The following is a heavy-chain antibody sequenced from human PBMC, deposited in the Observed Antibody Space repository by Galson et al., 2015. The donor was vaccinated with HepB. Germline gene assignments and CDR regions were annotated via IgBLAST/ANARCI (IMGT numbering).Heavy chain of an antibody. Sequence: SLRLSCAGSGFIFSNCALSWVRQAPGKGLQWVSGISGDTYGTYYADSVKGRFTISRDNSNSRLYLQMTSLTADDTATYYCAKGRGWYTGFDSWGQGALVTVSS. V-gene: IGHV3-23*01. CDR2: ISGDTYGT. J-gene: IGHJ4*02. D-gene: IGHD6-19*01. CDR3: AKGRGWYTGFDS. CDR1: GFIFSNCA.